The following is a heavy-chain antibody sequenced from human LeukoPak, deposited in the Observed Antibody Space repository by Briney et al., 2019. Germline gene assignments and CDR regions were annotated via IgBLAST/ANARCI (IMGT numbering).Heavy chain of an antibody. CDR2: ISGSGGST. J-gene: IGHJ5*02. D-gene: IGHD2-2*01. V-gene: IGHV3-23*01. Sequence: GGSLRLSCAASGFTLSRYAMSWVRQAPGKGLEWVSAISGSGGSTYYADSVKGRFTISRDNSKNTLYLQMNSLRAEDTAVYYCAKDRGIVVVPAGGAKTGDNWFDPWGQGTLVTVSS. CDR3: AKDRGIVVVPAGGAKTGDNWFDP. CDR1: GFTLSRYA.